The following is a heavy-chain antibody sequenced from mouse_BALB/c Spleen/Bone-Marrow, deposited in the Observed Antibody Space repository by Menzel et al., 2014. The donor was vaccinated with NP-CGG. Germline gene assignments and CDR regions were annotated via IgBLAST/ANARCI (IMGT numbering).Heavy chain of an antibody. J-gene: IGHJ4*01. CDR1: GYTFTSYY. CDR3: TRYGYDPLYAMDY. D-gene: IGHD2-3*01. V-gene: IGHV1S81*02. CDR2: INPSNGGT. Sequence: VQLQQSGAELVKPGASVKLSCKASGYTFTSYYMYWVKQRPGQGLEWIGGINPSNGGTNFNEKFKSKATLTVDKSSSTAYMQLSSLTSEDSAVYYCTRYGYDPLYAMDYWGQGTSVTVSP.